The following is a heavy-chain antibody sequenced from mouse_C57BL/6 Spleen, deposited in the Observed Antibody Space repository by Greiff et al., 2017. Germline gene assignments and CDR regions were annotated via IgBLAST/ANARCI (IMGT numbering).Heavy chain of an antibody. CDR2: IYPGDGDT. J-gene: IGHJ4*01. Sequence: QVQLQQSGAELVKPGASVKISCKASGYAFSSYWMNWVKQRPGKGLEWIGQIYPGDGDTNYNGKFKGKATLTADKSSSTAYMQLSSLTSEDSAVYFCTRKGTFYDGYPYYAMDYWGQGTSVTVSS. D-gene: IGHD2-3*01. CDR3: TRKGTFYDGYPYYAMDY. V-gene: IGHV1-80*01. CDR1: GYAFSSYW.